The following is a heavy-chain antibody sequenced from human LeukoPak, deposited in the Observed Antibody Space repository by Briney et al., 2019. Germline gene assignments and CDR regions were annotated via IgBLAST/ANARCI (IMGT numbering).Heavy chain of an antibody. Sequence: GGSLRLSCAASGLAFSTYSMHWVRQAPGKGLEWLALISSDGSNENFADSVKGRFTISRDNSKNTLYLQMNSLRSEDTAIYYCAGDPNRSYFDHWGQGTLVTVSS. CDR1: GLAFSTYS. V-gene: IGHV3-30*01. D-gene: IGHD1-14*01. CDR2: ISSDGSNE. CDR3: AGDPNRSYFDH. J-gene: IGHJ4*02.